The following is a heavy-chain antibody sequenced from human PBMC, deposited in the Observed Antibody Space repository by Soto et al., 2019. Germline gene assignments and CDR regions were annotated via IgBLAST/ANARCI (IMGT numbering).Heavy chain of an antibody. Sequence: QVQLVQSGAEVRQPASSVKVSCKSSGGTFSSYAISWVRQAPGQGLEWMGGMVPIVDSATYAQKFPGRVTTTADKSTSTAYMELSRLRSDDTAVYYCVRVVASPGYPDYWGQGTLVTVS. CDR3: VRVVASPGYPDY. V-gene: IGHV1-69*14. CDR1: GGTFSSYA. CDR2: MVPIVDSA. D-gene: IGHD5-12*01. J-gene: IGHJ4*02.